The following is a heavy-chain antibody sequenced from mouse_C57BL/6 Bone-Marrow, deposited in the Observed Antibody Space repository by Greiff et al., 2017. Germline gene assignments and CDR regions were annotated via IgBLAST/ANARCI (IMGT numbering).Heavy chain of an antibody. CDR3: ARRAYYDYDGDIDV. CDR2: ISSGGSYT. J-gene: IGHJ1*01. CDR1: GFTFSSYG. D-gene: IGHD2-4*01. Sequence: DVTLVESGGDLVKPGGSLKLSCAASGFTFSSYGMSWVRQTPDKRLEWVATISSGGSYTYYPDSVKGRFPLSRDNAKNTLYLQMSSLKSDDTAMYYCARRAYYDYDGDIDVWGQGTTVTVSS. V-gene: IGHV5-6*02.